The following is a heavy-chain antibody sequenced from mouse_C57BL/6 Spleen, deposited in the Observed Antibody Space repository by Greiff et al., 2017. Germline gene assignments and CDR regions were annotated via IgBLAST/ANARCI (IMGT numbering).Heavy chain of an antibody. J-gene: IGHJ1*03. V-gene: IGHV1-50*01. CDR1: GYTFTSYW. CDR3: ARRGYSNWYFDV. CDR2: IDPSDSYT. D-gene: IGHD2-5*01. Sequence: QVQLKQPGAELVKPGASVKLSCKASGYTFTSYWMQWVKQRPGQGLEWIGEIDPSDSYTNYNQKFKGKATLTVDTSSSTAYMQLSSLTSEDSAVYYCARRGYSNWYFDVWGTGTTVTVSS.